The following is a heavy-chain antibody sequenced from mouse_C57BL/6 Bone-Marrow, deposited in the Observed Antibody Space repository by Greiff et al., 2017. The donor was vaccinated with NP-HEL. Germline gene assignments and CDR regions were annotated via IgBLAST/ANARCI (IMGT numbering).Heavy chain of an antibody. V-gene: IGHV5-6*01. J-gene: IGHJ2*01. CDR2: ISSGGSYT. CDR1: GFTFSSYG. Sequence: EVQLVESGGDLVKPGGSLKLFCAASGFTFSSYGMSWVRQTPDKRLEWVATISSGGSYTYYPDSVKGRFTISRDNAKNTLYLQMSSLKSEDTAMYYCASTVVAFDYWGQGTTLTVSS. D-gene: IGHD1-1*01. CDR3: ASTVVAFDY.